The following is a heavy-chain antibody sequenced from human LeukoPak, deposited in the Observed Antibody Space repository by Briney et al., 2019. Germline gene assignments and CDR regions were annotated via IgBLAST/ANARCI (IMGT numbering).Heavy chain of an antibody. CDR3: ARVGITMKRNFDY. CDR1: GYTFNGYY. Sequence: ASVKVSCKASGYTFNGYYMHWVRQAPGQGLEWMGWINPNSGGTNYAQKFQGRVTMTRDTSISTAYMELSRLRSDDTAVYYCARVGITMKRNFDYWGQGTLVTVSS. CDR2: INPNSGGT. V-gene: IGHV1-2*02. J-gene: IGHJ4*02. D-gene: IGHD3-22*01.